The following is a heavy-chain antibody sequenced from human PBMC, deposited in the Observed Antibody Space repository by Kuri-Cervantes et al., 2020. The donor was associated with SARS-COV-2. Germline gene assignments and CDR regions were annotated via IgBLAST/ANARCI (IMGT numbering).Heavy chain of an antibody. D-gene: IGHD2-8*01. CDR3: AKDVLGDAFDI. CDR2: ISGSGGST. V-gene: IGHV3-23*01. J-gene: IGHJ3*02. Sequence: GESLKISCAASGFTFSSYAMSWVRQAPGKGLEWVSAISGSGGSTYYADSVKGRFTISRDNSKNTLYLQMNSLRAEDTAVYYCAKDVLGDAFDIWGQGTMVTVSS. CDR1: GFTFSSYA.